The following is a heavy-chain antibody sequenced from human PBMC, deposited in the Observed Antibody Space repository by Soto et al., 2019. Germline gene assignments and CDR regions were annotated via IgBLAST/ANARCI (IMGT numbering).Heavy chain of an antibody. J-gene: IGHJ4*01. D-gene: IGHD2-2*01. Sequence: QVQLVQSGAEVKKPGSSVKVSCKASRGTFSIYTINWVRQAPGQGLEWMGGIIPLFGTTNYAQKFQGRVTITAAESTSTADMEVSSLRSEDTAVYYCAITPMKVVPAACYFDCWGHGTLVTVPS. CDR3: AITPMKVVPAACYFDC. CDR2: IIPLFGTT. V-gene: IGHV1-69*01. CDR1: RGTFSIYT.